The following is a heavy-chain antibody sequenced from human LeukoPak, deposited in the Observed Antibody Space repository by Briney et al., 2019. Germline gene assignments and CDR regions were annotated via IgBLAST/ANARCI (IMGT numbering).Heavy chain of an antibody. CDR3: ARSRAVDIVVVVAAMGFDP. CDR1: GFTFSDYY. CDR2: TSSRGSTI. Sequence: GGSLRLSCAASGFTFSDYYMSWIRQAPGKGLEWVSYTSSRGSTIYYEDSVKGRFTISRDNAKNSLYLQMNSLRAEDTAVYYCARSRAVDIVVVVAAMGFDPWGQGTLVTVSS. J-gene: IGHJ5*02. D-gene: IGHD2-15*01. V-gene: IGHV3-11*01.